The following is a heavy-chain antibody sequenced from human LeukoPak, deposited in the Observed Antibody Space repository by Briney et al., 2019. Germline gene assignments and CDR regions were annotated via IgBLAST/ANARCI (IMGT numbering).Heavy chain of an antibody. J-gene: IGHJ4*02. D-gene: IGHD5-24*01. Sequence: PGGSLRLSCAASGFTFTSYAMSWARQAPGKGLEWVSAISGRGDNTYYADSVKGRFTISRDNSKSTLFLQMNSQRAEDTAVYYCAKDPRVGSRVATPCHWGQGTLVTVSS. CDR2: ISGRGDNT. CDR1: GFTFTSYA. V-gene: IGHV3-23*01. CDR3: AKDPRVGSRVATPCH.